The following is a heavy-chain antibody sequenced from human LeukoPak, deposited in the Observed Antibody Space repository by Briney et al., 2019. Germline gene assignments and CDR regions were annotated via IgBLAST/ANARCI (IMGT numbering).Heavy chain of an antibody. CDR3: ARDISAVTTGDY. CDR2: INHSGST. Sequence: PSETLSLTCVVYGGSLSGYYWSWIRQSPGKGLEWIGEINHSGSTTYNPSLKSRVTISVDTSKNQFSLKLSSVTAADTAVYYCARDISAVTTGDYWGQGTLVTVS. D-gene: IGHD4-17*01. V-gene: IGHV4-34*01. CDR1: GGSLSGYY. J-gene: IGHJ4*02.